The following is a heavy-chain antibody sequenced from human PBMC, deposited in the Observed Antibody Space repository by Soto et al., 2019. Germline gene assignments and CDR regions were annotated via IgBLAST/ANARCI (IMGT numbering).Heavy chain of an antibody. J-gene: IGHJ1*01. CDR2: SYSGGST. V-gene: IGHV3-66*01. CDR1: GFTASSTY. Sequence: EVQLVESGGGLVQPGGSLRLSCAASGFTASSTYMSWVRQAPGKGWEWVSVSYSGGSTYYADSVKGRFTISRDNSKNTMYLQMNSLRAEDTAVYYCARDRIAVAGNPEYFQHWGQGTLVTVSS. D-gene: IGHD6-19*01. CDR3: ARDRIAVAGNPEYFQH.